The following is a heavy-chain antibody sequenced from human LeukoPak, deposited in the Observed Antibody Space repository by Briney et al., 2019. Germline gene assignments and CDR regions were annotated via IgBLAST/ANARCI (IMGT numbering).Heavy chain of an antibody. CDR2: IYSGGST. D-gene: IGHD1-26*01. CDR3: ARGTYSGTYLVY. V-gene: IGHV3-53*01. J-gene: IGHJ4*02. Sequence: PGGSLRLSCAASGFTVSSNYMNWVRQAPGKGLEWVSVIYSGGSTYYPDSVKGRFTISRDNSKNALYLQMNSLRAEDTAVYYCARGTYSGTYLVYWGQGTLVTVSS. CDR1: GFTVSSNY.